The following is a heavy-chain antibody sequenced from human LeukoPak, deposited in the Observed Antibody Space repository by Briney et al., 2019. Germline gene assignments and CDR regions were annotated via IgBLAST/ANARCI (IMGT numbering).Heavy chain of an antibody. CDR3: MVDCSSTSCYDY. J-gene: IGHJ4*02. D-gene: IGHD2-2*01. Sequence: GRSLRLSCTASGFTFGDYAMSWVRQAPGKGLEWVGFIRSKAYGGTTEYAASVKGRSTISRDDSKSIAYLQMNSLKTEDTAVYYCMVDCSSTSCYDYWGQGTLVTVSS. V-gene: IGHV3-49*04. CDR2: IRSKAYGGTT. CDR1: GFTFGDYA.